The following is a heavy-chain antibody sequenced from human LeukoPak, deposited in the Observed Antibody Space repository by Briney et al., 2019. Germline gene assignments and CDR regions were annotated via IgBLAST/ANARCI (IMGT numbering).Heavy chain of an antibody. Sequence: PGGSLRLSCAASGFIFSSDWMHWVRQAPGKGLVWVSRINSDGSRTNYADSVRGRFTISRDNAKNTLYLQMSSLRAEDTAVYYCVPFSGDLINLDYWGPGTLVTVSS. V-gene: IGHV3-74*01. CDR3: VPFSGDLINLDY. CDR1: GFIFSSDW. J-gene: IGHJ4*02. D-gene: IGHD3-10*01. CDR2: INSDGSRT.